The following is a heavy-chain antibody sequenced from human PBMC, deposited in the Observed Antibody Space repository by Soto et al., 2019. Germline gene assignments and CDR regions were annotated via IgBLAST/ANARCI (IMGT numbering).Heavy chain of an antibody. J-gene: IGHJ3*01. V-gene: IGHV3-23*01. D-gene: IGHD3-10*02. CDR3: SKARLHRPLENHLFEL. Sequence: EVQLLESGGGLVQPGGSLTVSCAASGFTFSSYAMNWVRQAPGKGLEWVSAISGTSGSTRYADSVKGRFTMSRHNSGGTLYPHKKHLTGEDQGIFPWSKARLHRPLENHLFELWGQG. CDR1: GFTFSSYA. CDR2: ISGTSGST.